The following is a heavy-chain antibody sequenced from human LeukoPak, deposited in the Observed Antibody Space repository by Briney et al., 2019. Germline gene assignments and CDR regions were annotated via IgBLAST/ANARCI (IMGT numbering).Heavy chain of an antibody. CDR2: ISASGGGT. V-gene: IGHV3-23*01. CDR1: GFTFNIYA. J-gene: IGHJ4*02. D-gene: IGHD3-22*01. CDR3: AKDKYHDGSGTFDY. Sequence: PGGSLRLSCAVSGFTFNIYAMSWVRQAPGKGLEWVSRISASGGGTFYAGSVEGRFIISRDNSKNTLSLQMNSLRAEDTAIYYCAKDKYHDGSGTFDYWGQGTLVTVSS.